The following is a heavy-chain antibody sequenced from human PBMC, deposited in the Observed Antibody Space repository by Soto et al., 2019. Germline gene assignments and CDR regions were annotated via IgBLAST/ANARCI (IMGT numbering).Heavy chain of an antibody. D-gene: IGHD2-21*02. J-gene: IGHJ6*02. CDR2: MNPNSGNT. CDR1: GYTFTSYD. V-gene: IGHV1-8*01. CDR3: AREEEYGVTLYYYYGMDV. Sequence: AASVKVSCKASGYTFTSYDINWVRQATGQGLEWMGWMNPNSGNTGYAQKFQGRVTMTRNTSISTAYMELSSLRSEDTAVYYCAREEEYGVTLYYYYGMDVWGQGTTVTVSS.